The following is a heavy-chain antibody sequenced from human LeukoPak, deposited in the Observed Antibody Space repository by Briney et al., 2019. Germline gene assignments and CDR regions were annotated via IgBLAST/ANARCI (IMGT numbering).Heavy chain of an antibody. V-gene: IGHV1-69*01. CDR2: IIPIFGTA. J-gene: IGHJ5*02. CDR1: GGNFSSYA. CDR3: ARTGSGRSFNWFVT. Sequence: AVKISCKASGGNFSSYAISWVRQAPGQGLEWLGGIIPIFGTANYAQKFLGRVTITADESTSTAYMELSGLRTEDTAVYYCARTGSGRSFNWFVTWGQGTLVSVSS. D-gene: IGHD2-15*01.